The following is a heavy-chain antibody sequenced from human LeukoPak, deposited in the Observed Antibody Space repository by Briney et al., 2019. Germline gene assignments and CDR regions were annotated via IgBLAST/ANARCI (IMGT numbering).Heavy chain of an antibody. V-gene: IGHV4-31*02. J-gene: IGHJ5*02. D-gene: IGHD4-17*01. Sequence: WVRQHPGKGLEWIGYIYYSGSTYYNPSLKSRVTISVDTSKNQFSLKLSSVTAADTAVYCCARVSDYGDYGYWFDPWGQGTLVTVSS. CDR3: ARVSDYGDYGYWFDP. CDR2: IYYSGST.